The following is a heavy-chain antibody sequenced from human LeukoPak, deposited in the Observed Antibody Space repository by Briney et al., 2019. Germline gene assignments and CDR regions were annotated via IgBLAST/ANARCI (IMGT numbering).Heavy chain of an antibody. J-gene: IGHJ4*02. CDR2: ISGSGGST. CDR3: ARARGYCSSTSCYFGYFDY. V-gene: IGHV3-23*01. D-gene: IGHD2-2*01. CDR1: GFTFSSYA. Sequence: PGGSLRLSCAASGFTFSSYAMSWVRQAPGKGLEWVSAISGSGGSTYYADSVKGRFTISRDNSKNTLYLQMNSLRAEDTAVYYCARARGYCSSTSCYFGYFDYWGQGTLVTVSS.